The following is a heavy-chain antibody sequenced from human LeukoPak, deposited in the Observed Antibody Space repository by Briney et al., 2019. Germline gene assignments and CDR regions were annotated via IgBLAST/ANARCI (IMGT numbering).Heavy chain of an antibody. CDR1: GGSFSGYY. V-gene: IGHV4-34*01. CDR3: ARLGYCSGGTCYSVPFDY. D-gene: IGHD2-15*01. Sequence: SETLSLTCAVYGGSFSGYYWRWIRQPPGKGLEWIGEINHSGNTNYNPSLKSRVTISVDTSKNQFSLKLSSATVADTAVYYCARLGYCSGGTCYSVPFDYWGQGTLVTVSS. J-gene: IGHJ4*02. CDR2: INHSGNT.